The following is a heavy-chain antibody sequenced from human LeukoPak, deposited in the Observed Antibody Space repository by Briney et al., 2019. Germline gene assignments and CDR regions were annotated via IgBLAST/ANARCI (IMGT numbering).Heavy chain of an antibody. CDR1: GYTFINYD. V-gene: IGHV1-8*01. D-gene: IGHD6-13*01. J-gene: IGHJ5*02. Sequence: ASVKVSCKTSGYTFINYDINWVRQASGQGLEWMGWLNPNSGNTGYAQKFRGRVNITSSPSTSTVFMELGSLTSGETDLYYCARGGTSAAARRFDPGAQGTLATFSS. CDR2: LNPNSGNT. CDR3: ARGGTSAAARRFDP.